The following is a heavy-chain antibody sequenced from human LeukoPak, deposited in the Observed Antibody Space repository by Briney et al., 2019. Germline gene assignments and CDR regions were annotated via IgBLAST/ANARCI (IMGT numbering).Heavy chain of an antibody. J-gene: IGHJ4*02. D-gene: IGHD3-9*01. CDR3: AKDMRFDWTPYYFDY. Sequence: GGSLRLSCAASGFTFSSYAMSWVRQAPGKGLEWVSAISGRGGSTYYADSVKGRFTISRDNSKNTLYLQMNSLRAEDTAVYYCAKDMRFDWTPYYFDYWGQGTLVTVSS. V-gene: IGHV3-23*01. CDR2: ISGRGGST. CDR1: GFTFSSYA.